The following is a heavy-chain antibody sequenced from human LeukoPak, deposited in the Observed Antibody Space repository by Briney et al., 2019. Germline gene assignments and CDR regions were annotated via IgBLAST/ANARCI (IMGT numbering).Heavy chain of an antibody. D-gene: IGHD3-9*01. CDR1: GYTFTSYG. CDR2: ISAYNGNT. J-gene: IGHJ4*02. CDR3: ARAGFLDYDILTGYYNFDY. Sequence: GASVKVSCKASGYTFTSYGISWVRRAPGQGLEWMGWISAYNGNTNYAQKLQGRVTMTTDTSTSTAYMELRSLRFDDTAVYYCARAGFLDYDILTGYYNFDYWGQGTLVTVSS. V-gene: IGHV1-18*01.